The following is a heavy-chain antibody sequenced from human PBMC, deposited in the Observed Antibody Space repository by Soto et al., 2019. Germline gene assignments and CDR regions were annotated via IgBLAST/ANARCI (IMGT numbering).Heavy chain of an antibody. Sequence: QVHLVQSGAEVKSPGSAVKVSCQVSGAGDTFSNYGLNWVRQAPGQGLEWMGGTIPAFGTANYAEKFQGRVTIPAATSTTTAYMELSSLRSDDTAVYYCWRHDKTALPPLDSWGQGTLVSVSS. CDR1: GAGDTFSNYG. CDR2: TIPAFGTA. J-gene: IGHJ4*02. V-gene: IGHV1-69*06. CDR3: WRHDKTALPPLDS. D-gene: IGHD1-1*01.